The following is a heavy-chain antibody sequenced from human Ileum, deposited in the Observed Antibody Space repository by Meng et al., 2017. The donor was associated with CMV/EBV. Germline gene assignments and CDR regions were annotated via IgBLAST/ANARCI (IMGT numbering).Heavy chain of an antibody. CDR2: YSNSGNM. CDR1: GGSINNYF. Sequence: QVPRAGSSPGLVKPSGTLLLACSVSGGSINNYFYAWSRQASGEALGVIGYYSNSGNMKYNSVHKGRATQSEDNSKNQFSLKLSSVTVTDTAVYCCEGESVENSILGYWGRGTLVTVSS. J-gene: IGHJ4*01. D-gene: IGHD3-3*01. V-gene: IGHV4-59*01. CDR3: EGESVENSILGY.